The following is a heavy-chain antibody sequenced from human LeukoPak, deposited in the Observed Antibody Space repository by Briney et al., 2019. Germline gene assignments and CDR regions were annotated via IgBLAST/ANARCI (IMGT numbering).Heavy chain of an antibody. V-gene: IGHV3-7*01. CDR3: AKYGDYLGY. D-gene: IGHD4-17*01. J-gene: IGHJ4*02. CDR1: GFIFSRFW. Sequence: GGSLRLSCGASGFIFSRFWMSWVRQAPGEGLEWVATIKEDGSEKYYVDSLKGRFTISRDNAKNSLYLQMNSLRAEDTAVYYCAKYGDYLGYWGQGTLVTVSS. CDR2: IKEDGSEK.